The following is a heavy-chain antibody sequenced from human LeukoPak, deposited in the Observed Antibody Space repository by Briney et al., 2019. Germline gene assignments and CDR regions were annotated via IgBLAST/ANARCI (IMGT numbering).Heavy chain of an antibody. CDR2: INHSGST. Sequence: PSETLSLTCAVYGGSFSGYYWSWIRQPPGKGLEWIGEINHSGSTNYNPSLKSRVTISVDTSKNQFSLKLSSVTAADTAVYYCARGHYTYHDFGWGQGTLVTVSS. D-gene: IGHD3-3*01. V-gene: IGHV4-34*01. CDR1: GGSFSGYY. J-gene: IGHJ4*02. CDR3: ARGHYTYHDFG.